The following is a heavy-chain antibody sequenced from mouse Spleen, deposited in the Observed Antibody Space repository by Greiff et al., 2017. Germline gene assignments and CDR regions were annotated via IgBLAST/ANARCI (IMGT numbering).Heavy chain of an antibody. CDR1: GYTFTDYY. CDR3: ARWGIYYDYDDAMDY. D-gene: IGHD2-4*01. V-gene: IGHV1-26*01. J-gene: IGHJ4*01. CDR2: INPNNGGT. Sequence: EVQLQQSGPELVKPGASVKISCKASGYTFTDYYMNWVKQSHGKSLEWIGDINPNNGGTSYNQKFKGKATLTVDKSSSTAYMELRSLTSEDSAVYYCARWGIYYDYDDAMDYWGQGTSVTVSS.